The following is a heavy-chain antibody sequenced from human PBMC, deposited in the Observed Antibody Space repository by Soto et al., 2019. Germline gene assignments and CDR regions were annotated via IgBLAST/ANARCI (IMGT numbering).Heavy chain of an antibody. CDR2: IKTDGSA. D-gene: IGHD3-10*01. J-gene: IGHJ3*02. V-gene: IGHV3-74*01. CDR1: GFTFSRHW. Sequence: ASGFTFSRHWMHWVRQAPGQGLVWVSSIKTDGSATYTDSVKGRFPFTRDNAKNIRFFQMNSLRAEDTAVYFCARDMKPVRWYGGVSSGFDIWGQGTVVTVSS. CDR3: ARDMKPVRWYGGVSSGFDI.